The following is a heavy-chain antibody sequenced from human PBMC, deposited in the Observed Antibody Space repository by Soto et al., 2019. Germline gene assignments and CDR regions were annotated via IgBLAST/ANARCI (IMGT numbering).Heavy chain of an antibody. CDR3: ARYTAAAGTREVVLGLFDP. Sequence: GGSLRLSCAASGFTVSSNYMSWVRQAPGKGLEWVSVIYSGGSTYYADSVKGRFTISRDNSKNTLYLQMNSLRAEDTAVYYCARYTAAAGTREVVLGLFDPWGQGTLVTVSS. CDR1: GFTVSSNY. D-gene: IGHD6-13*01. CDR2: IYSGGST. V-gene: IGHV3-66*01. J-gene: IGHJ5*02.